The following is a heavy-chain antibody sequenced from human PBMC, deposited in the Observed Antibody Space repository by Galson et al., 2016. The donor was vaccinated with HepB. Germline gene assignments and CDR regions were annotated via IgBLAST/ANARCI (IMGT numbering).Heavy chain of an antibody. Sequence: SVKVSCKASGNYFTTYGFTWVRQAPGQGLEWMGWIGAYNGNTHSAQKFQDRVTLTRNKFKTTVSLELRSLRLDDTAVYYCAAHSGTNSWGRKALDYWGQGTLITVSS. D-gene: IGHD1-26*01. CDR3: AAHSGTNSWGRKALDY. CDR2: IGAYNGNT. V-gene: IGHV1-18*01. CDR1: GNYFTTYG. J-gene: IGHJ4*02.